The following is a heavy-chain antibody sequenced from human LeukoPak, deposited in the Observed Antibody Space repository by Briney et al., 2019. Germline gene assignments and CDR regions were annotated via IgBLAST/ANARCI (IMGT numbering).Heavy chain of an antibody. CDR1: GFTFNKYS. J-gene: IGHJ4*02. V-gene: IGHV3-21*06. D-gene: IGHD4-23*01. CDR3: ARLRWEQTGYSSDY. Sequence: GGSLRLSCAASGFTFNKYSMNWVRQAPGKGLEWVSSISTSSSYIYYADSVKGRFTISRDDAKNSLYLQMNSLRAEDTAVFYCARLRWEQTGYSSDYWGQGTLVTVSS. CDR2: ISTSSSYI.